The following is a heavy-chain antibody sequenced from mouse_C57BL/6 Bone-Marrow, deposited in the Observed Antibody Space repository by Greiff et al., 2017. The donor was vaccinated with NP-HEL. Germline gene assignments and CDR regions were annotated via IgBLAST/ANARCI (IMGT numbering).Heavy chain of an antibody. D-gene: IGHD2-3*01. V-gene: IGHV1-63*01. CDR1: GYTFTNYW. CDR3: ARFGYSLYWDVDV. J-gene: IGHJ1*03. CDR2: IYPGGGYT. Sequence: QVQLQQSGAELVRPGTSVKMSCKASGYTFTNYWIGWAKQRPGHGLEWIGDIYPGGGYTNYNEKFKGKATLTADKSSTTAYLQFSSLTSEDSASYYCARFGYSLYWDVDVWGTGTTVTVSS.